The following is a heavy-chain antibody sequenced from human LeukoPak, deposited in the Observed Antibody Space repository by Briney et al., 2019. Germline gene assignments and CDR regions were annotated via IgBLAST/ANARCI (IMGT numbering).Heavy chain of an antibody. CDR3: ALAHNSNWFDF. Sequence: SETLSLTCSVSGDSVSGFYWNWIRQPPGKKLEWIGNIHYSGSSNYNPSLKSRVTMSIDTSRNQFFLKLSSVTAADTAVYYCALAHNSNWFDFWGQGVLVTVSS. CDR1: GDSVSGFY. CDR2: IHYSGSS. D-gene: IGHD5-24*01. J-gene: IGHJ5*01. V-gene: IGHV4-59*08.